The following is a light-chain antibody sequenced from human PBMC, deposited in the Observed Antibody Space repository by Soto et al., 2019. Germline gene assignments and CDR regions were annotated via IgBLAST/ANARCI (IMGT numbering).Light chain of an antibody. CDR1: QSINSW. V-gene: IGKV1-5*03. Sequence: DIQMTQSPSTLSASVGDRVTITCRASQSINSWLAWYQQKPGKAPKLLIYKASGLESGVPSRFSGSGAGADFTLTISSLQSEDFATYHCQQYESYAPLTVGGGTKVEIK. CDR3: QQYESYAPLT. J-gene: IGKJ4*01. CDR2: KAS.